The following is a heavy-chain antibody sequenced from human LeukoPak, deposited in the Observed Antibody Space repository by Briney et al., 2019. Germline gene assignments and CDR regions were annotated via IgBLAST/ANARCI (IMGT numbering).Heavy chain of an antibody. CDR1: GGSISSYY. CDR2: IYYSGST. J-gene: IGHJ4*02. Sequence: SETLSLTCTVSGGSISSYYWSWIRQPPGKGLEWIGYIYYSGSTNYNPSLKSRVTISVDKSKNQFSLKLSSVTAADTAVYYCARGSRFIAAAGSLFDYWGQGTLVTVSS. V-gene: IGHV4-59*12. CDR3: ARGSRFIAAAGSLFDY. D-gene: IGHD6-13*01.